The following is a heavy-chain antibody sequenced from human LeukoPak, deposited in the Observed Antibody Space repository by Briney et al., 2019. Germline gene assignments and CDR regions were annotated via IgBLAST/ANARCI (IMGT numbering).Heavy chain of an antibody. D-gene: IGHD2-15*01. CDR1: GYTFTSYA. V-gene: IGHV1-3*01. J-gene: IGHJ4*02. CDR2: INAGNGNT. CDR3: ARGIGALLTPPGIY. Sequence: ASVKVSCKASGYTFTSYAMHWVRQAPGQRLEWMGWINAGNGNTKYSQKFQGRVTIARDTSATTAYMELTSLGSEDTAVYFCARGIGALLTPPGIYWGQGTLVTVSS.